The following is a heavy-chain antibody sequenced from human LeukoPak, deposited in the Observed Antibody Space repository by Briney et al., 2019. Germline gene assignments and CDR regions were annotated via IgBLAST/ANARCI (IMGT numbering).Heavy chain of an antibody. J-gene: IGHJ3*01. Sequence: PGGSLRLSCAASGFTFSDYYMSWLRQAPGKGLEWVSYISNSGNTIYYADSVKGRFTISRDNAKNSLYLQMNSLRAEDTAVYYCSAGEGYYDSGDYYSAWAFNVWGQGTMVTVSS. V-gene: IGHV3-11*04. CDR2: ISNSGNTI. CDR1: GFTFSDYY. CDR3: SAGEGYYDSGDYYSAWAFNV. D-gene: IGHD3-22*01.